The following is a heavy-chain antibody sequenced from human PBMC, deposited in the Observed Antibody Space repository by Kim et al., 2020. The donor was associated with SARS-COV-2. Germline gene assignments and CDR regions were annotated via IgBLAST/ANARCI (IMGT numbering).Heavy chain of an antibody. J-gene: IGHJ5*02. CDR3: ARQYYYDSSGYFDP. V-gene: IGHV4-39*01. CDR1: GGSISSSSYY. CDR2: IYYSGST. Sequence: SETLSLTCTVSGGSISSSSYYWGWIRQPPGKGLEWIGSIYYSGSTYYNPSLKSRVTISVDTSKNQFSLKLSSVTAADTAVYYCARQYYYDSSGYFDPWGQGTLVTVSS. D-gene: IGHD3-22*01.